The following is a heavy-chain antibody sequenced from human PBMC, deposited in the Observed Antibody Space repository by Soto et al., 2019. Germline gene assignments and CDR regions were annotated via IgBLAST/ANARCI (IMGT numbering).Heavy chain of an antibody. CDR3: TRELGYCSGGSCAYFDY. Sequence: GGSLRRSCTTAGFTFGDYSISWVRQAPGKGLEWVGFIRSKAYGGTTEYAASVKGRFTISRDDSKSIAYLQMNSLKTEDTAVYYCTRELGYCSGGSCAYFDYWGQGTLVTVSS. J-gene: IGHJ4*02. CDR1: GFTFGDYS. V-gene: IGHV3-49*04. CDR2: IRSKAYGGTT. D-gene: IGHD2-15*01.